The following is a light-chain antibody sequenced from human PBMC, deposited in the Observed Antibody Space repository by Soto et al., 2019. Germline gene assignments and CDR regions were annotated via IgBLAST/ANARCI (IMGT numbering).Light chain of an antibody. CDR1: QGIGTS. Sequence: QSPSSLSASVGDRVTITCRPSQGIGTSLAWYQQKPGAVPKLLIHTASTLQSGVPSRFSGSGSGADFTLTISSLQPEDVATYYCQKYNSAPSITFGQGTRLEI. CDR2: TAS. J-gene: IGKJ5*01. V-gene: IGKV1-27*01. CDR3: QKYNSAPSIT.